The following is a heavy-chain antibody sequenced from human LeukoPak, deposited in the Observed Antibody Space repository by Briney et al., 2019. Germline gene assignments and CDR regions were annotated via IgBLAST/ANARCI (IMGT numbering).Heavy chain of an antibody. CDR2: IYYSGNT. V-gene: IGHV4-39*01. CDR1: GGSISGSSYF. CDR3: ARHVRASGSGSYAFDI. J-gene: IGHJ3*02. Sequence: SDTLSLTCAVSGGSISGSSYFWGWIRQPPGKGLEWIGSIYYSGNTYYNPSLKSRVTISVDTSKNQFSLKLSSVTAADTAVYYCARHVRASGSGSYAFDIWGQGTMVTVSS. D-gene: IGHD3-10*01.